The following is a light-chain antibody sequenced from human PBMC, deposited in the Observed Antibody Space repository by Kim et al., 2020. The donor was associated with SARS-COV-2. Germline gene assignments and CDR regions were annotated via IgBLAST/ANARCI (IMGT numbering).Light chain of an antibody. CDR3: QQGYILPWT. CDR2: GAS. J-gene: IGKJ1*01. V-gene: IGKV3D-7*01. CDR1: HSVSSSY. Sequence: ERVTPSCRASHSVSSSYLSSCQQRPGQAPRLLIYGASPRATGIPARFSGSGSVTDFTLTICGLQTQDFAVYYSQQGYILPWTFGQGTTVDIK.